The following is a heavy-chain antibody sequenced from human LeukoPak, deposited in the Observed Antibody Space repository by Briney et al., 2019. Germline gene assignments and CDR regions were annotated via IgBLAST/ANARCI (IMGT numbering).Heavy chain of an antibody. CDR2: INESGGTT. CDR3: AKGVGASPFDY. J-gene: IGHJ4*02. V-gene: IGHV3-23*01. Sequence: GGSLRLSCAASGFTFSAYAMTWVRQAPGKGLEWVSSINESGGTTYYADSVKGRFTISRDSSKNTLYLQMNSLRAEDTAVYYCAKGVGASPFDYWGQGTLVTVSS. D-gene: IGHD1-26*01. CDR1: GFTFSAYA.